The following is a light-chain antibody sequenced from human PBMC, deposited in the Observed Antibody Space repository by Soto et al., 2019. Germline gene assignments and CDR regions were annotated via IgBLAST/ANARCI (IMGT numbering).Light chain of an antibody. Sequence: ETVMTQSPATLSVSPGERTTLSCRASQSVSSNLAWYQHRPGQYPRLLIYGVSTRANSIPARFSGSGSGTEFPLTISSLQFEAFAVYYCKQYNNWPLTFGGGTKVEIK. CDR3: KQYNNWPLT. CDR2: GVS. V-gene: IGKV3-15*01. J-gene: IGKJ4*01. CDR1: QSVSSN.